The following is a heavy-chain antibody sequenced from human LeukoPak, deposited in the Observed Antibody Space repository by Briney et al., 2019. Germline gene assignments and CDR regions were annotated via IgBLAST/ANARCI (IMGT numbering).Heavy chain of an antibody. D-gene: IGHD2/OR15-2a*01. CDR1: GFTFSDYY. Sequence: GGSLRLSCAASGFTFSDYYMSWLRQAPGKGLEGVSYISSSGSTIYYADSVKGRFTISRDNAKNSLYLQMNSLRAEDTAVYYCARDQYGGAFDIWGQGTMVTVSS. V-gene: IGHV3-11*04. J-gene: IGHJ3*02. CDR3: ARDQYGGAFDI. CDR2: ISSSGSTI.